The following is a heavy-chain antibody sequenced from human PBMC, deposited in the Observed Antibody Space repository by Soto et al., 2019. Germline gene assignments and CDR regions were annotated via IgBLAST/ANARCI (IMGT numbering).Heavy chain of an antibody. CDR3: AKGQGKWGNWNDGDVFDI. D-gene: IGHD1-1*01. V-gene: IGHV3-9*01. CDR1: GFTFDDYG. J-gene: IGHJ3*02. Sequence: EVQLVESGGGLVQPGRSLRLSCAASGFTFDDYGMHWVRQAPGKGLEWVSGISWNSGTIDYVDSVKGRFTISRDNAKNSXXLQMNSLRAEDTALYYCAKGQGKWGNWNDGDVFDIWGQGTMVTVSS. CDR2: ISWNSGTI.